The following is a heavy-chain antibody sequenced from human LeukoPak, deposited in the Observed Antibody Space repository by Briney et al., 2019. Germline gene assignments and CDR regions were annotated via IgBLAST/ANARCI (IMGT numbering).Heavy chain of an antibody. CDR2: ISSDSST. CDR1: GFIVSSHY. D-gene: IGHD6-13*01. Sequence: PGGSLRLSCAAHGFIVSSHYMSWVRQATGKGLEWVSIISSDSSTYYADSLKGRFTISRDNSKNTVYLQMNSLRVEDTAVYYCARARQHLYGDYWGQGTLVTVPS. CDR3: ARARQHLYGDY. J-gene: IGHJ4*02. V-gene: IGHV3-66*01.